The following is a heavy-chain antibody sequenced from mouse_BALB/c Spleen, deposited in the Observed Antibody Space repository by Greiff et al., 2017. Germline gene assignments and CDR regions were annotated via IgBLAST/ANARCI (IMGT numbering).Heavy chain of an antibody. CDR3: NAWPYYGSSHCYV. D-gene: IGHD1-1*01. J-gene: IGHJ1*01. V-gene: IGHV14-4*02. CDR1: GFNIKDYY. Sequence: LVESGAELVRSGASVKLSCTASGFNIKDYYMHWVKQRPEQGLEWIGWIDPENGDTEYAPKFQGKATMTADTSSNTAYLQLSSLTSEDTAVYYCNAWPYYGSSHCYVWGAGTTVTVSS. CDR2: IDPENGDT.